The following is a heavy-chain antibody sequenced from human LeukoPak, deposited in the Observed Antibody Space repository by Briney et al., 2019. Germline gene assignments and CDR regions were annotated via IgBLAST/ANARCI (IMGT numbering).Heavy chain of an antibody. CDR2: INHSGST. J-gene: IGHJ4*02. V-gene: IGHV4-34*01. CDR1: GGSFSGYY. Sequence: SETLSLTCAVYGGSFSGYYWSWIRQPPGKGLEWIGEINHSGSTNYNPSLKSRVTISVDTSKNQFSLKLSSVTAADTAVYYCARGGYIASLNYWGQGTLVTVSS. CDR3: ARGGYIASLNY. D-gene: IGHD6-13*01.